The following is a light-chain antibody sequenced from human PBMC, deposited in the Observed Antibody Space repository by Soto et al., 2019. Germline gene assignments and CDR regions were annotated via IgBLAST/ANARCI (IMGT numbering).Light chain of an antibody. CDR1: SSDVGGYNY. V-gene: IGLV2-14*01. CDR3: SSYTSKSVV. J-gene: IGLJ2*01. CDR2: EVS. Sequence: QSVLTQPASVSGSPGQSITISCTGTSSDVGGYNYVSWYQQHPGKAPKLMIYEVSNRPSGVSNRFSGSKSGNTASLTISGLQAEDEADYYCSSYTSKSVVFGGGTKHRP.